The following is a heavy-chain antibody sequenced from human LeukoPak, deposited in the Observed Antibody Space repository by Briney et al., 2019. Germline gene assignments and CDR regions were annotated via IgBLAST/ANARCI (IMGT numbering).Heavy chain of an antibody. J-gene: IGHJ3*02. CDR1: GFTFSSYA. D-gene: IGHD2-2*01. CDR2: ISDSGGST. CDR3: AKRYCSSSTCYWVAFDM. Sequence: EPGGSLRLSCAASGFTFSSYAMSWVRQAPGKGLERVSGISDSGGSTYYADSVKGRFTISRDNSKNTLYLQMNSLRAEDTAVYYCAKRYCSSSTCYWVAFDMWGQGTMVTVSS. V-gene: IGHV3-23*01.